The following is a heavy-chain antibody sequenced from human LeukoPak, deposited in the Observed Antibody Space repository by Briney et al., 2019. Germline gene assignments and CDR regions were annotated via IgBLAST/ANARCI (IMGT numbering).Heavy chain of an antibody. Sequence: SQTLSLTCAISGDTVSSNSAAWNWIRQSPSRGLEWLGRTYYRSKWLHEYALSVESRISINPDTSKNQFSLQLNSVTPEDTAVYYCARNLSPDFDYWGQGTPVTVSS. V-gene: IGHV6-1*01. J-gene: IGHJ4*02. CDR3: ARNLSPDFDY. D-gene: IGHD1-14*01. CDR1: GDTVSSNSAA. CDR2: TYYRSKWLH.